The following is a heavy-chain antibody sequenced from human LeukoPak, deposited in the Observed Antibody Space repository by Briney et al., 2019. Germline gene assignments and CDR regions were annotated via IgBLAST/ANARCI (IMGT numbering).Heavy chain of an antibody. CDR3: ARAGYSSKGGAFDI. J-gene: IGHJ3*02. CDR2: IYYSGST. CDR1: GFTFSSYS. V-gene: IGHV4-39*06. D-gene: IGHD6-19*01. Sequence: GSLRLSCAASGFTFSSYSMNWVRQAPGKGLEWIGSIYYSGSTYYNPSLKSRVTISVDTSKNQFPLKLSSVTAADTAVYYCARAGYSSKGGAFDIWGQGTMVTVSS.